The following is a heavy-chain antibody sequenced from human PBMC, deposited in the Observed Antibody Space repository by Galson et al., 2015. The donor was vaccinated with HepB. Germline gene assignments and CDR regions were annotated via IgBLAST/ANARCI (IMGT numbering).Heavy chain of an antibody. J-gene: IGHJ3*02. CDR2: INPNSGGT. D-gene: IGHD2-21*01. CDR3: ARLVGGWRPGSYCGGDCGGLAFDI. CDR1: GYTFTGYY. V-gene: IGHV1-2*02. Sequence: SVKVSCKASGYTFTGYYMHWVRQAPGQGLEWMGWINPNSGGTNYAQKFQGRVTMTRDTSISTAYMELSRLRSDDTAVYYCARLVGGWRPGSYCGGDCGGLAFDIWGQGTMVTVSS.